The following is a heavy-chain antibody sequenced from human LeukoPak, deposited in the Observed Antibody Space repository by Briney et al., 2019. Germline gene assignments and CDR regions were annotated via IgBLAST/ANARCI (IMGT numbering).Heavy chain of an antibody. Sequence: SETLSLTCTVSGGSISSYYWSWIRQPPGKGLEWIGYIYCSGSTNYNPSLKSRVTISVDTSKNQFSLKLSSVTAADTAVYYCAGGSGRFGEFMGNNYWGQGTLVTVSS. CDR1: GGSISSYY. V-gene: IGHV4-59*01. J-gene: IGHJ4*02. CDR2: IYCSGST. CDR3: AGGSGRFGEFMGNNY. D-gene: IGHD3-10*01.